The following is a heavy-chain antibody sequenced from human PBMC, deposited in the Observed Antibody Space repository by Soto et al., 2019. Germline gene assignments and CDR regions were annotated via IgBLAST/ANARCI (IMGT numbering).Heavy chain of an antibody. Sequence: EVQLLDSGGGLVQPGGSLRLSCAASGFTFSNYAMSWVRQAPGKGLEWVSGVGGSGDSTYYADSVKGRFTISRDNSKDTLYLQMNSLRAEDTAVYYCAKSPLGYCSGGSCYPPPCFDYWGQGTLVTVSS. CDR1: GFTFSNYA. CDR3: AKSPLGYCSGGSCYPPPCFDY. D-gene: IGHD2-15*01. CDR2: VGGSGDST. J-gene: IGHJ4*02. V-gene: IGHV3-23*01.